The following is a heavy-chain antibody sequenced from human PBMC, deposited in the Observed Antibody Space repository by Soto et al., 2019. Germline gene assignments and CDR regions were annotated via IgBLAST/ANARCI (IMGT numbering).Heavy chain of an antibody. CDR2: IYYSGST. J-gene: IGHJ1*01. V-gene: IGHV4-39*01. Sequence: SETLSLTCTVSGGSISSSSYYWGWIRQPPGKGLEWIGSIYYSGSTYYKPSLKSRVSISVDTSKNQFSLKLSSVTAADTAVYYCARLGEYGNGYFQHWGQGTVVTVSS. CDR3: ARLGEYGNGYFQH. CDR1: GGSISSSSYY. D-gene: IGHD2-8*01.